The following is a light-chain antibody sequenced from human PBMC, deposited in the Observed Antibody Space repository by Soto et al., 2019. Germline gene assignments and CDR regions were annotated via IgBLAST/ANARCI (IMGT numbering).Light chain of an antibody. Sequence: QSALTQTASVSGSPGQSITISCTGTSSDVGAYDYVSWYQQHPGEVPKLMIFDVSDRPSGVSNRFSGSKSGNTASLTISGRQAEDEADYYCSSFTTSTSDVFGTGTKVTVL. V-gene: IGLV2-14*03. CDR3: SSFTTSTSDV. CDR1: SSDVGAYDY. CDR2: DVS. J-gene: IGLJ1*01.